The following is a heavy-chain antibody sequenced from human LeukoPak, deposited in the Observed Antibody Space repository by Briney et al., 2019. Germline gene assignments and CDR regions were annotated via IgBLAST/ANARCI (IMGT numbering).Heavy chain of an antibody. Sequence: ASVKVSCKASGYTFTSYYMHWVRQAPGQGLEWMGIINPSGGSTSYAQKFQGRVTMTRDTSTSTVYMELSSLRSEDTAVYYCARSPVGANNYYYFFGIDLWGQGTTVHGSS. CDR1: GYTFTSYY. CDR3: ARSPVGANNYYYFFGIDL. CDR2: INPSGGST. V-gene: IGHV1-46*01. J-gene: IGHJ6*01. D-gene: IGHD1-26*01.